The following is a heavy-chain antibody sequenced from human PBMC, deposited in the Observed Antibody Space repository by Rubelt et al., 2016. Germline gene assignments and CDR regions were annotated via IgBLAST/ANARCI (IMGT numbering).Heavy chain of an antibody. V-gene: IGHV1-46*03. CDR1: GYTFTSYY. Sequence: QVQLVQSGSEVKKPGASVKVSCKASGYTFTSYYMHWVRQAPGQGLEWMGIINPRGGSTSYAQKFQGRVTMTRDTSTSTVYMELSSLRSEETAVYYCARDPGPRGNDYWGQGTLVTVSS. CDR3: ARDPGPRGNDY. CDR2: INPRGGST. D-gene: IGHD3-10*01. J-gene: IGHJ4*02.